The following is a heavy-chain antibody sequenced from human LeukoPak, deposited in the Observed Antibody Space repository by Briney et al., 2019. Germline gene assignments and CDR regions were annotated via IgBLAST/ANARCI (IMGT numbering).Heavy chain of an antibody. V-gene: IGHV3-11*05. CDR3: ARDAVSLAAAGTSDY. D-gene: IGHD6-13*01. Sequence: PGGSLRLSCAASGFTFSDYYMSWIRQAPGKGLEWVSYISSSSSYTNYADSVKGRFTISGDNAKNSLYLQMNSLRAEDTAVYYCARDAVSLAAAGTSDYWGQGSLVTVSS. CDR2: ISSSSSYT. J-gene: IGHJ4*02. CDR1: GFTFSDYY.